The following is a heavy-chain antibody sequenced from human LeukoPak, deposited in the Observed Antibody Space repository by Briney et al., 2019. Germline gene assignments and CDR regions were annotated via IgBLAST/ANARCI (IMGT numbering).Heavy chain of an antibody. CDR2: IYPGDSDT. V-gene: IGHV5-51*01. D-gene: IGHD6-19*01. CDR3: ARPLGGNSGWFN. Sequence: GESLKISCEASGHSFPTDWIGWVRQMPGKGLEWMAIIYPGDSDTRYSPSFQGQVTISTDKSISTAYLQWSSLKASDTAMYYCARPLGGNSGWFNWGQGTLVTVSS. J-gene: IGHJ4*02. CDR1: GHSFPTDW.